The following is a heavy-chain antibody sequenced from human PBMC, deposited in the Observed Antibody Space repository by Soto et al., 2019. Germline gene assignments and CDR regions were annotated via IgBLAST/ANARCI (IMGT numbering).Heavy chain of an antibody. V-gene: IGHV3-72*01. CDR3: ASIRGGMGY. CDR2: TKAKAYSYTT. Sequence: QATGKGLDWVGRTKAKAYSYTTEYAASVKGRFTISRDDSENSVYLQMNSLKSEDTAVYYCASIRGGMGYWGQGILVTVSS. D-gene: IGHD3-10*01. J-gene: IGHJ4*02.